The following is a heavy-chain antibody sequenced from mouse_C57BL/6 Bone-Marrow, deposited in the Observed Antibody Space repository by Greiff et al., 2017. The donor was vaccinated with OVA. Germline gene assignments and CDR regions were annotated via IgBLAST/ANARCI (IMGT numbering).Heavy chain of an antibody. V-gene: IGHV5-9-1*02. Sequence: EVQGVESGEGLVKPGGSLKLSCAASGFTFSSYAMSWVRQTPEKRLEWVAYISSGGDYIYYADTVKGRFTISRDNARNTLYLQMSSLKSEDTAMYYCTRAPPYGNYFDYWGQGTTLTVSS. CDR2: ISSGGDYI. J-gene: IGHJ2*01. D-gene: IGHD1-1*01. CDR1: GFTFSSYA. CDR3: TRAPPYGNYFDY.